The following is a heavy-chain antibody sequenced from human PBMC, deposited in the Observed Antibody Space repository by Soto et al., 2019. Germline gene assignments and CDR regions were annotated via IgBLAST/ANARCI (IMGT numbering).Heavy chain of an antibody. V-gene: IGHV3-53*01. Sequence: GGSLRLSCAASGFTVSSNYMSWVRQAPGKGLEWVSVIYSGGSTYCADSVKGRFTISRDNSKNTLYLQMNSLRAEDTAVYYCASGGGDYYDSSGYYFPDPFDYWGQGTLVTVSS. CDR1: GFTVSSNY. CDR3: ASGGGDYYDSSGYYFPDPFDY. D-gene: IGHD3-22*01. J-gene: IGHJ4*02. CDR2: IYSGGST.